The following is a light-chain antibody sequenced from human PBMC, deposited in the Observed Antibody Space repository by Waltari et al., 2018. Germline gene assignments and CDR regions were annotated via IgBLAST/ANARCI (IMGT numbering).Light chain of an antibody. J-gene: IGKJ4*01. CDR2: KAS. CDR1: QSISNW. Sequence: DIQMTQSPSTLSASVGDRVTITCRASQSISNWLAWYQQKPGKDPKLLIYKASTLESGVPSRFSGSGSGTEFTLTISSLQPDDFATYYCQQYNSYSLLTFGGGTKVEIK. V-gene: IGKV1-5*03. CDR3: QQYNSYSLLT.